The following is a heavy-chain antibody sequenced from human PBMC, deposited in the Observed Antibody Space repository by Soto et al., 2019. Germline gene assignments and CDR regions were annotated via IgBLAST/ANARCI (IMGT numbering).Heavy chain of an antibody. CDR1: GFTFSSYA. D-gene: IGHD3-9*01. J-gene: IGHJ4*02. CDR3: ARAHRNYDILTGPYHFDY. Sequence: PGGSLRLSCAASGFTFSSYAMSWVRQAPGKGLEWVSAISGSGGSTYYADSVKGRFTISRDNSKNTLYLQMNSLRAEDTAVYYCARAHRNYDILTGPYHFDYWGQGTLVTVSS. V-gene: IGHV3-23*01. CDR2: ISGSGGST.